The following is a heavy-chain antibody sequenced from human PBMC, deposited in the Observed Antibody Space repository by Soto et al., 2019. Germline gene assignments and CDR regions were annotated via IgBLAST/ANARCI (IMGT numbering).Heavy chain of an antibody. D-gene: IGHD3-9*01. CDR2: INPNSGGT. Sequence: ASVKVSCKASGYTFTGYYMHWVRQAPGQGLEWMGWINPNSGGTNYAQKFQGWVTMTRDTSISTAYMELSRLRSDDTAVYYRARGAIFEDYFDYWGQGTLVTVSS. CDR3: ARGAIFEDYFDY. V-gene: IGHV1-2*04. J-gene: IGHJ4*02. CDR1: GYTFTGYY.